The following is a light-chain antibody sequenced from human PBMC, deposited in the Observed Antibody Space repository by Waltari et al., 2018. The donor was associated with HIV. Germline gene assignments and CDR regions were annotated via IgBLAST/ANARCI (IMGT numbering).Light chain of an antibody. CDR2: DNN. J-gene: IGLJ3*02. V-gene: IGLV1-51*01. CDR1: SSNIGNNY. Sequence: QSVLTQPPSVSAPPGQTLTSSSSGSSSNIGNNYLSWYQQVTGAAPKLVLYDNNERPSGIRDRFSGSKSGTSATLDITGLQPGDEADYYCGTWDSGKNVWVFGGGTKLTVL. CDR3: GTWDSGKNVWV.